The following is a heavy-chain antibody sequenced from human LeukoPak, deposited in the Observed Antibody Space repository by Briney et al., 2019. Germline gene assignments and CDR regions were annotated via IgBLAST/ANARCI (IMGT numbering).Heavy chain of an antibody. D-gene: IGHD5/OR15-5a*01. Sequence: GGSLRLSCAASGFVFSSYGMHWVRQAPGKGLEWVAFIRYDGSNKFYADSVKGRFTISRDNSKNTLYLQTNSLRAEDTALYYCAKRVYGETGYFDYWGQGTLVTVSS. CDR2: IRYDGSNK. V-gene: IGHV3-30*02. J-gene: IGHJ4*02. CDR3: AKRVYGETGYFDY. CDR1: GFVFSSYG.